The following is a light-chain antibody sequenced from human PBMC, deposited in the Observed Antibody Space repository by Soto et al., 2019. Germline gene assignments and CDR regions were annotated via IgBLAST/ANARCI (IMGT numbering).Light chain of an antibody. V-gene: IGKV3-20*01. CDR2: GAS. J-gene: IGKJ3*01. Sequence: EIVLTQSPGTLSLSPGERATLSCRASQSVSSSYLAWYQQKPGQAPRLLIYGASSRATGIPDRFSGSGSGTDFTITISRLEHEDFALYYCQHYGSSPFTFGPGTKVDIK. CDR1: QSVSSSY. CDR3: QHYGSSPFT.